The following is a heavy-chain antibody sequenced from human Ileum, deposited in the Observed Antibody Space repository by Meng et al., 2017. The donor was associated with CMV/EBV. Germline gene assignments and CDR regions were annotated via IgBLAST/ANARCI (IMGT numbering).Heavy chain of an antibody. Sequence: SCKASGYTFSKSYIYWGRQAPGQGPEWMGIINPTGDSTTLAQKFQGRVTVTRDTSTNTVYMELSSLRSDDTAVYYCASQAATHTYFDFWGHGTPVTVSS. CDR2: INPTGDST. J-gene: IGHJ4*01. V-gene: IGHV1-46*01. CDR3: ASQAATHTYFDF. CDR1: GYTFSKSY. D-gene: IGHD6-13*01.